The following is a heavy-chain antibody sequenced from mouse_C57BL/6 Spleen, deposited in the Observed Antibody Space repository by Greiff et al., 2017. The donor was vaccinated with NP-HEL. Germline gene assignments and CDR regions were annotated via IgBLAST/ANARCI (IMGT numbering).Heavy chain of an antibody. CDR1: GYAFSSSW. V-gene: IGHV1-82*01. J-gene: IGHJ4*01. CDR3: ARFITTVVRYAMDY. D-gene: IGHD1-1*01. Sequence: VQVVESGPELVKPGASVKISCKASGYAFSSSWMNWVKQRPGKGLEWIGRIYPGDGDTNYNGKFKGKATLTADKSSSTAYMQLSSLTSEDSAVYFCARFITTVVRYAMDYWGQGTSVTVSS. CDR2: IYPGDGDT.